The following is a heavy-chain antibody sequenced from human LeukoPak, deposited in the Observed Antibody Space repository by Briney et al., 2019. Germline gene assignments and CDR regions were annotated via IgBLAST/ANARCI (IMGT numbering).Heavy chain of an antibody. V-gene: IGHV1-8*01. CDR2: MNPNSGRT. J-gene: IGHJ4*02. Sequence: ASVKVSCKASGYTLTSYDINWVRQATGQGLEWMGWMNPNSGRTGYAQKFQGRITMIRNTSISTAYMELSSLRSDDTAVYYCARETPSRYFDYWGQGALVTVSS. CDR3: ARETPSRYFDY. CDR1: GYTLTSYD. D-gene: IGHD4-23*01.